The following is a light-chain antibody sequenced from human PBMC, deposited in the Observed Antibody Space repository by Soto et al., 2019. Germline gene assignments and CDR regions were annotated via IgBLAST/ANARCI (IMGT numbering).Light chain of an antibody. J-gene: IGKJ5*01. CDR1: PSVTNY. V-gene: IGKV3-11*01. Sequence: EVVLTESRCTLSLYPGERATLSCRASPSVTNYLAWYQQKPGQPPRLLIYGAFNRAAGIPARFSGSGSGTDFTLTISILDPEDSALYYCQQRNIWPPVTFGQGTLLEIK. CDR2: GAF. CDR3: QQRNIWPPVT.